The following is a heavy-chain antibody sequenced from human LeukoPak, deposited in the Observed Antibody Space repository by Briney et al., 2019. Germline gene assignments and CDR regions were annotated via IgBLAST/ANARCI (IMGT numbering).Heavy chain of an antibody. D-gene: IGHD2-2*02. J-gene: IGHJ3*02. CDR1: GGSISSSTYY. Sequence: SETLSLTCTVSGGSISSSTYYWGWIRQPPGKGLEWIGSIYYSGSPYYNPSLKSQVTISVDTSRNQFSLKLSSVTAADTALYYCARDRRYPGNDAFDIWGQGTMVTVSS. V-gene: IGHV4-39*02. CDR2: IYYSGSP. CDR3: ARDRRYPGNDAFDI.